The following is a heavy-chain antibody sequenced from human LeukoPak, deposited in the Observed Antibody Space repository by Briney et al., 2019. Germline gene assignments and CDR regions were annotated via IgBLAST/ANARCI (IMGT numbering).Heavy chain of an antibody. D-gene: IGHD3-22*01. Sequence: GGSLRLSCAASGFTFSSYWMSWVRQAPGKGLEWVANIKQDGSEKYYVDSAKGRFTISRDNAKNSLYLQMNSLRAEDTAVYYCARDTSEFDDSSGYLHYYYYMDVWGKGTTVTVSS. J-gene: IGHJ6*03. CDR1: GFTFSSYW. CDR2: IKQDGSEK. CDR3: ARDTSEFDDSSGYLHYYYYMDV. V-gene: IGHV3-7*01.